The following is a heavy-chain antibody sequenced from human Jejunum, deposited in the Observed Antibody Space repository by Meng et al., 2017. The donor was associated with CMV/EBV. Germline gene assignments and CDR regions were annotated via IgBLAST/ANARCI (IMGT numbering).Heavy chain of an antibody. D-gene: IGHD4-17*01. CDR2: LYNGGST. J-gene: IGHJ4*02. Sequence: QLEESGGGLIQPGGSLRLSCSVSGLNVSSNYMTWVRQAPGKGLEWVSVLYNGGSTHYADSVKGRFTISRDNSRNTLYLQMTSLRAEDTAVYYCARGTMTTNFEYWGQGTLVTVSS. CDR1: GLNVSSNY. CDR3: ARGTMTTNFEY. V-gene: IGHV3-53*01.